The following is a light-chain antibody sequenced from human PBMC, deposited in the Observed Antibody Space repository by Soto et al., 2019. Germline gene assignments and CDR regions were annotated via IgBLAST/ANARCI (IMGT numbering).Light chain of an antibody. Sequence: VMTQSPTTXSXXPXXXXXXXXRASHSVGSNLAWYHQNPGQAPRLLIYGASTRATGVPARFSGSGSATQFTLTISNPQSEDFGFYYCQQYKQWPVAFGGGTKVDIK. V-gene: IGKV3-15*01. CDR1: HSVGSN. CDR3: QQYKQWPVA. J-gene: IGKJ4*01. CDR2: GAS.